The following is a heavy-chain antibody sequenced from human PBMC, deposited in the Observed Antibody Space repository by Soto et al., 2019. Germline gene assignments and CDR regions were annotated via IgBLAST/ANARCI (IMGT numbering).Heavy chain of an antibody. CDR1: SGSISRYY. D-gene: IGHD3-10*01. CDR3: ARAFLGGTHYYYYGMDV. J-gene: IGHJ6*02. V-gene: IGHV4-59*01. Sequence: SETLSLTCTVSSGSISRYYWSWIRQPPGKGLEWIGYIYYSGSINYNPSLKSRVTISVDTSKNQFSLKLSSVTAADTAVYYCARAFLGGTHYYYYGMDVWGQGTTVTVSS. CDR2: IYYSGSI.